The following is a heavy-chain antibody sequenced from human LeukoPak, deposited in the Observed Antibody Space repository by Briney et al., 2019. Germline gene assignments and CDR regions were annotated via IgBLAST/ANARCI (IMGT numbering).Heavy chain of an antibody. J-gene: IGHJ4*02. Sequence: ASVKVSCKASGYTFTGYYMHWVRQAPGQGLEWMGRINPNSGGTSYAQKFQGRVTMTRDTSTSTVYMELSSLRSEDTAVYYCARGPRSYGGNSALDYWGQGTLVTVSS. CDR3: ARGPRSYGGNSALDY. CDR1: GYTFTGYY. V-gene: IGHV1-2*06. CDR2: INPNSGGT. D-gene: IGHD4-23*01.